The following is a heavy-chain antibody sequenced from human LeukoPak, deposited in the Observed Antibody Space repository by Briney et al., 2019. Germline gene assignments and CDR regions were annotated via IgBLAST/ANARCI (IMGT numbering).Heavy chain of an antibody. Sequence: PGRSLRLSCAASGFTFSSYAMHWVRQAPGKGLEWVAVISYDGSNKYYADSVKGRFTISRDNSKNTLYLQMNSLRAEDTAVYYCARDRDSRYTARVFGYWGQEPLVTVSS. CDR3: ARDRDSRYTARVFGY. D-gene: IGHD5-18*01. V-gene: IGHV3-30-3*01. CDR1: GFTFSSYA. J-gene: IGHJ4*02. CDR2: ISYDGSNK.